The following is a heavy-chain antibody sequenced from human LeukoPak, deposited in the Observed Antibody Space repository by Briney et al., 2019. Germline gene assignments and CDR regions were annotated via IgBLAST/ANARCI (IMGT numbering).Heavy chain of an antibody. CDR2: ISGSGGST. CDR3: AKAASSSWPSSYYGMDV. J-gene: IGHJ6*02. D-gene: IGHD6-13*01. CDR1: GFTFSSYA. Sequence: PGGSLRLSCAASGFTFSSYAMSWVRQAPGKGLEWVSAISGSGGSTYYADSVKGRFTISKDNSKNTVYLQMSSLRVDDTAVYYCAKAASSSWPSSYYGMDVWGQGTTVTVSS. V-gene: IGHV3-23*01.